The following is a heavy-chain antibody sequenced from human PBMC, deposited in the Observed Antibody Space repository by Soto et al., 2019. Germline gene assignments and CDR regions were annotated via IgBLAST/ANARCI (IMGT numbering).Heavy chain of an antibody. Sequence: QVHLQESGPGLVKPSETLSLTCTVSGGSISGYYWSWFRQPPGKGLEWIAYIHYSGNTKYNPSLKSRVSMSKDTSKHQFSLNLSSVTAAATAVYYCARTTQGGNMDVWGQGATVTVSS. CDR2: IHYSGNT. CDR1: GGSISGYY. CDR3: ARTTQGGNMDV. J-gene: IGHJ6*02. V-gene: IGHV4-59*01. D-gene: IGHD1-26*01.